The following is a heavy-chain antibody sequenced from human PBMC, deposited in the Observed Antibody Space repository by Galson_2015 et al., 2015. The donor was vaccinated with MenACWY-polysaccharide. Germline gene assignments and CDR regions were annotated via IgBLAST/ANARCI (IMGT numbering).Heavy chain of an antibody. V-gene: IGHV4/OR15-8*02. J-gene: IGHJ4*02. CDR2: ISQGGTT. CDR3: TRERGGFNPFGY. Sequence: ETLSLTCIVSGGSISSPNWWSWVRQPPGKGLEWIGEISQGGTTNYNPPLKSRVTMSIDKSKNQLSLELASVTAADTAVYYCTRERGGFNPFGYWGQGTLVTVSS. CDR1: GGSISSPNW. D-gene: IGHD1-26*01.